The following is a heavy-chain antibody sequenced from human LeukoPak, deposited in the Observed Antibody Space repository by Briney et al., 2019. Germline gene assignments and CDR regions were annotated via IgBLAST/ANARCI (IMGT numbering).Heavy chain of an antibody. CDR1: GGSISSYY. CDR2: IYYSGST. Sequence: PSETLSLTCTVSGGSISSYYWSWIRQPPGKGLEWIGYIYYSGSTNYNPSLKSRVTISVDTSKNQFSLKLSSVTAADTAVYYCARWVSSGWSRKFDYWGQGTLVTVSS. V-gene: IGHV4-59*01. CDR3: ARWVSSGWSRKFDY. J-gene: IGHJ4*02. D-gene: IGHD6-19*01.